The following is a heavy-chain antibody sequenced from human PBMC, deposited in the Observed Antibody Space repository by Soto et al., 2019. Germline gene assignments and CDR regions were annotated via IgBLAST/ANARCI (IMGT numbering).Heavy chain of an antibody. Sequence: QITLKESGPTLVKPTQTLTLTCTFSGFSLSTSGVGVGWIRQPPGKALEWLALIYWDDDKRYSPSLKSRLTITKDTSKNQVVLTMTNMDPVDTATYYCAHRLRIPAAKAYAFYIWGQGTMVTVSS. D-gene: IGHD2-2*01. CDR2: IYWDDDK. CDR1: GFSLSTSGVG. V-gene: IGHV2-5*02. CDR3: AHRLRIPAAKAYAFYI. J-gene: IGHJ3*02.